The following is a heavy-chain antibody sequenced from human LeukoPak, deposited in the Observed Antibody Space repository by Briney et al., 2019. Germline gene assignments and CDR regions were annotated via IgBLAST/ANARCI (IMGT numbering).Heavy chain of an antibody. CDR3: SIFVVVTAYFDY. CDR1: GGSISSSSYY. J-gene: IGHJ4*02. D-gene: IGHD2-21*02. CDR2: IYYSGST. V-gene: IGHV4-39*07. Sequence: SETLSLTCTVSGGSISSSSYYWGWIRQPPGKGLEWIGSIYYSGSTYYNPSLKSRVTISVDTSKNQFSLKLSSVTAADTAVYYCSIFVVVTAYFDYWGQGTLVTVSS.